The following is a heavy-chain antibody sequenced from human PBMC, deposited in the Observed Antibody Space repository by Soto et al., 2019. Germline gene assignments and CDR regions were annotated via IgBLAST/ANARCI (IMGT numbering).Heavy chain of an antibody. J-gene: IGHJ3*01. CDR3: ARDDPIVTSRPKDAFDF. CDR1: GFKFSDFY. Sequence: QVLLEESGGGLVKPGESLRLACAASGFKFSDFYMCWIRQAPGKGLEWISNISSSSSYTDYAESVKGRFTISRDNAKSTLYLQMNSLRAEDTAVYYCARDDPIVTSRPKDAFDFWGQGTMVTVSS. V-gene: IGHV3-11*06. D-gene: IGHD1-26*01. CDR2: ISSSSSYT.